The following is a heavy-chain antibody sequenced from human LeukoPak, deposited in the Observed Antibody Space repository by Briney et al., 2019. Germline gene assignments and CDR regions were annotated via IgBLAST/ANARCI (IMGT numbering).Heavy chain of an antibody. D-gene: IGHD3-22*01. CDR1: GGSISSYY. CDR2: IDYNGSN. CDR3: ARDPRPYYYDSSGYYYGYWYFDL. V-gene: IGHV4-59*12. J-gene: IGHJ2*01. Sequence: PSETLSLTCTVSGGSISSYYWNWIRQPPGKGLEWIGYIDYNGSNNYNPYLKSRVTISVDTSKDQYSLKLSSVTSADTAVYYCARDPRPYYYDSSGYYYGYWYFDLWGRGTLVTVSS.